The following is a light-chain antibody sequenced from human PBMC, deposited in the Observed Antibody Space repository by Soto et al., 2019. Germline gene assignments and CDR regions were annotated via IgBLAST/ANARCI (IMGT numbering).Light chain of an antibody. CDR3: QQYGSSPPVT. V-gene: IGKV3-20*01. CDR1: QSVSSIY. Sequence: EIVLTQSPGTLCLSPGERATLSCRASQSVSSIYLAWYQQKPGQAPRLLIYGASSRATGIPDRFSGSGSGTDFTLTISRLEPEDFAVYYCQQYGSSPPVTFGQGTKVEIK. J-gene: IGKJ1*01. CDR2: GAS.